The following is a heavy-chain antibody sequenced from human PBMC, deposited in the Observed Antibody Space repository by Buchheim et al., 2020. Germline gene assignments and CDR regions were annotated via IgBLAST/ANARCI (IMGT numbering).Heavy chain of an antibody. D-gene: IGHD3-3*01. J-gene: IGHJ6*02. CDR1: GFTFSSYA. Sequence: EVQLLESGGGLVQPGGSLRLSCAASGFTFSSYAMSWVRQAPGKGLEWVSAISGSGGSTYYADSVKGRFTISRDNSKNTLYLQMNSLRAEDTAVYYCAAQYQLPEERFLEWLAYYYYGMDVWGQGTT. CDR3: AAQYQLPEERFLEWLAYYYYGMDV. V-gene: IGHV3-23*01. CDR2: ISGSGGST.